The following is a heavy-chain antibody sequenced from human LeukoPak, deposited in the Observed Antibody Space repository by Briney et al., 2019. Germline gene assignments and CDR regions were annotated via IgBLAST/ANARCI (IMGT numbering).Heavy chain of an antibody. J-gene: IGHJ3*02. CDR1: GGSFSDYY. V-gene: IGHV4-34*01. Sequence: SETLSLTCGVYGGSFSDYYWSWIRQPPGKGLEWIGEINHSRNTNYNPSLKSRVTISVDKSKNQFSLKLSSVTAADTAVYYCARDRGGSGYYSDAFDIWGQGTMVTVSS. CDR3: ARDRGGSGYYSDAFDI. CDR2: INHSRNT. D-gene: IGHD3-22*01.